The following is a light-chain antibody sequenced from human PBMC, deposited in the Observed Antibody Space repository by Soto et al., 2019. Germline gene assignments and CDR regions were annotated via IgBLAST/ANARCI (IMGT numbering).Light chain of an antibody. V-gene: IGLV1-40*01. Sequence: QYVLTQPPSVSGAPGQRVTISCTGSSSNIGAGYDVHWYQQLPGTAPKLLIYGNSNRPSGVPDRFSGSNSGTSASLAITWLQAADEAVYYCQSYDSSRSVVFGGGTKLTVL. CDR2: GNS. CDR1: SSNIGAGYD. CDR3: QSYDSSRSVV. J-gene: IGLJ2*01.